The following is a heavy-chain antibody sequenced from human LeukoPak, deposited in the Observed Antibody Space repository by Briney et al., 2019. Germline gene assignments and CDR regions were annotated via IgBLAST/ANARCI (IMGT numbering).Heavy chain of an antibody. V-gene: IGHV3-11*04. Sequence: PGGSLRLSCAASGFTFSDYYMSWIRQAPGRGVEWVSYISSSGSTIYYADSVKGRFTISRDNAKNSLYLQMNSLRAEDTAVYYCARDAYTRRYFDFWGQGTLVTVSS. D-gene: IGHD2-21*01. CDR1: GFTFSDYY. J-gene: IGHJ4*02. CDR3: ARDAYTRRYFDF. CDR2: ISSSGSTI.